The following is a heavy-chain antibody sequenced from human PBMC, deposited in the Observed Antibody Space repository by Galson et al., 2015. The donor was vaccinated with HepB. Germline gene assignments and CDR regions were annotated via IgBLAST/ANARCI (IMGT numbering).Heavy chain of an antibody. Sequence: SLRLSCAASGFTFSSYGMHWVRQAPGKGLEWVAVISYDGSNKYYADSVKGRFTVSRDNSKNTLCLQMNSLRAEDTAVYYCAKETVARRAFNIWGQGTMVTVSS. CDR1: GFTFSSYG. D-gene: IGHD6-19*01. CDR3: AKETVARRAFNI. J-gene: IGHJ3*02. CDR2: ISYDGSNK. V-gene: IGHV3-30*18.